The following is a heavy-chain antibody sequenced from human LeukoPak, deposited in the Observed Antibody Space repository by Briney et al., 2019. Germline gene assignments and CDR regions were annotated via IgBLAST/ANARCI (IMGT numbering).Heavy chain of an antibody. CDR1: GFTFSSYA. D-gene: IGHD4-11*01. Sequence: GGSLRLSCAASGFTFSSYAMSRVRQAPGKGLEWVSALSGSGSSSYADSVKGRFTISRDNSRNTLFLQMNSLRAEDRAVYYCVRLQGVVDYWGQGTQVTVSS. V-gene: IGHV3-23*01. J-gene: IGHJ4*02. CDR3: VRLQGVVDY. CDR2: LSGSGSS.